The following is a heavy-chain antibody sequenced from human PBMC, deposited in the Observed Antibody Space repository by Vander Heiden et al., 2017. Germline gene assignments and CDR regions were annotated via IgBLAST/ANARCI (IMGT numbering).Heavy chain of an antibody. V-gene: IGHV3-11*01. Sequence: QAPGKGLEWVSYISSSGSSMYYADSVKGRFTISRDNVKNSLYLQMNSLRAEDTAVYYCARCGNLNPLAYDTSAYSYDYWGPGTLVTVSS. CDR2: ISSSGSSM. CDR3: ARCGNLNPLAYDTSAYSYDY. D-gene: IGHD3-22*01. J-gene: IGHJ4*02.